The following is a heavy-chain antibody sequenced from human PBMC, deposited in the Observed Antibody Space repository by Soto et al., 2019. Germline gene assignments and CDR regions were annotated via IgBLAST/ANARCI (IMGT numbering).Heavy chain of an antibody. CDR2: ISAYNGNT. Sequence: ASVKVSCKASGYTFTSYGISWVRQAPGQGLEWIGWISAYNGNTNYAQKLQGRVTMTTDTSTSTAYMELRSLRSDDTAVYYCARDRTSPTAITGTTEVDYWGQGTLVTVSS. V-gene: IGHV1-18*01. CDR3: ARDRTSPTAITGTTEVDY. J-gene: IGHJ4*02. CDR1: GYTFTSYG. D-gene: IGHD1-20*01.